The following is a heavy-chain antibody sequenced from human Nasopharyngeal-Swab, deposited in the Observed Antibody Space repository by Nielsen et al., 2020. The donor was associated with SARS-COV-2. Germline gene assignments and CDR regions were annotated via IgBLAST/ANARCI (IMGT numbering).Heavy chain of an antibody. J-gene: IGHJ4*02. CDR3: ARNRGRSASLDY. V-gene: IGHV4-61*01. Sequence: GSLRLSCTVSGGSVSSGSYYWSWIRQPPGKGLEWIAHVSHSGSTNYNPSLQSRVTILIDTYENQFSLKLSSVTAADTAVYYCARNRGRSASLDYWGQGTLVTVSS. D-gene: IGHD2/OR15-2a*01. CDR2: VSHSGST. CDR1: GGSVSSGSYY.